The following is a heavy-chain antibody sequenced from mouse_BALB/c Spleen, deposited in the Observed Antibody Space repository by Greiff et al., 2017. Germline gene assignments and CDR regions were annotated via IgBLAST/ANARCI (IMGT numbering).Heavy chain of an antibody. J-gene: IGHJ2*01. V-gene: IGHV3-2*02. CDR2: ISYSGST. D-gene: IGHD5-1*01. CDR1: GYSITSDYA. CDR3: ARSGYLGDYYFDY. Sequence: DVQLQESGPGLVKPSQSLSLTCTVTGYSITSDYAWNWIRQFPGNKLEWMGYISYSGSTSYNPSLKSRISITRDTSKNQFFLQLNSVTTEDTATYYCARSGYLGDYYFDYWGQGTTLTVSS.